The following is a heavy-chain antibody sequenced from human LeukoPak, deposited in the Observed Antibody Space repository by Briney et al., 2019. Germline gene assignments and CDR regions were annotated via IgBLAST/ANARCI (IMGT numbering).Heavy chain of an antibody. CDR2: IYYSGST. CDR3: ARARAYDSSGYYAIGGYYFDY. D-gene: IGHD3-22*01. V-gene: IGHV4-31*03. Sequence: PSQTLSLTRTVSGGSISSGGYYWSWIRQHPGKGLEWIGYIYYSGSTYYNPSLKSRVTISVDTSKNQFSLKLSSVTAADTAVYYCARARAYDSSGYYAIGGYYFDYWGQGTLVTVSS. CDR1: GGSISSGGYY. J-gene: IGHJ4*02.